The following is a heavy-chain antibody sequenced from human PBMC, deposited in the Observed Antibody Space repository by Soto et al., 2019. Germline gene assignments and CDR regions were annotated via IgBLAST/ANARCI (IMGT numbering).Heavy chain of an antibody. CDR2: ISYDGSNK. Sequence: QVQLVESGGGVVQPGRSLRLSCAASGFTFSSYGMHWVRQAPGKGLEWVAVISYDGSNKYYADSVKGRFTISRDNSKNTMNLQMNILIAKDTAVYYCAKDSAGDQHIAAAGTYVWYYFDYWGQGTLVTVSS. D-gene: IGHD6-13*01. CDR1: GFTFSSYG. V-gene: IGHV3-30*18. J-gene: IGHJ4*02. CDR3: AKDSAGDQHIAAAGTYVWYYFDY.